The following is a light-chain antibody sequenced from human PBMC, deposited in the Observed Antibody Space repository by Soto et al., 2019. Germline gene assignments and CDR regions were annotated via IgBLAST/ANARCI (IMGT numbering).Light chain of an antibody. CDR3: ASWDDSLNDVV. CDR2: TND. J-gene: IGLJ2*01. CDR1: SFNIGSNT. Sequence: QSVLTQPPSASGPPGQRVTISCSGSSFNIGSNTVNWYQQLPRTAPKLLIYTNDHRPSRVPDRFSGSKSGTSASLAISGLQSEDEADYYCASWDDSLNDVVFGGGTKVTVL. V-gene: IGLV1-44*01.